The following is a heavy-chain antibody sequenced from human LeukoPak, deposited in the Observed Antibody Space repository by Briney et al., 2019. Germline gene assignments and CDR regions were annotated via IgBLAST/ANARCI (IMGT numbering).Heavy chain of an antibody. J-gene: IGHJ4*02. CDR3: AAAGRGSLDY. V-gene: IGHV3-74*01. Sequence: GGSLSLSFAASGFTLSSFWMHWVRQAPGKGLEWVSRISSDGSSTNYADSVKGRFAISRDAAKNTLFLQINSLRAEDTAVYFCAAAGRGSLDYWGQGTLVTVSS. CDR2: ISSDGSST. D-gene: IGHD3-16*01. CDR1: GFTLSSFW.